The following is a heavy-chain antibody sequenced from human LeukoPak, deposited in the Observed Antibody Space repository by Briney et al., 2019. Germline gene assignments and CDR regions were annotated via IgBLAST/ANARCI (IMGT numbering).Heavy chain of an antibody. D-gene: IGHD6-19*01. Sequence: PSETLSLTCTVSGGSISSSSYYWGWVRQPPGKGLEWIGSIYYSGSTYYNPSLKSRVTISVDTSKNQFSLKLSSVTAADTAVYYCARESAYAVPDYWGQGSLVTVSS. CDR1: GGSISSSSYY. CDR3: ARESAYAVPDY. CDR2: IYYSGST. J-gene: IGHJ4*02. V-gene: IGHV4-39*07.